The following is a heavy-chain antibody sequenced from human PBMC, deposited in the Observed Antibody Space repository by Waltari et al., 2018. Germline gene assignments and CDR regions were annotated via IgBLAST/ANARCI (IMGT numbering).Heavy chain of an antibody. Sequence: QVQLQESGPGLVKPSETLSLTCAVSGYSISSGYYWGWIRQPPGKGLEWIGSIYHSGSNYYNPSLKSRVTISVDTSKNQFSLKLSSVTAADTAVYYCATGCSSTSCQGGFDYWGQGTLVTVSS. V-gene: IGHV4-38-2*01. CDR2: IYHSGSN. CDR3: ATGCSSTSCQGGFDY. J-gene: IGHJ4*02. CDR1: GYSISSGYY. D-gene: IGHD2-2*01.